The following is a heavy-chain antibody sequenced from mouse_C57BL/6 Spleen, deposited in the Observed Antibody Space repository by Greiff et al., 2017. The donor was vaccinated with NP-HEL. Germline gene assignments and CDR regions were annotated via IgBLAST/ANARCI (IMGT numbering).Heavy chain of an antibody. CDR2: INPSSGYT. V-gene: IGHV1-4*01. D-gene: IGHD4-1*01. Sequence: QVQLKQSGAELARPGASVKMSCKASGYTFTSYTMHWVKQRPGQGLEWIGYINPSSGYTKYNQKFKDKATLTADKSSSTAYMQLSSLTSEDSAVYYCARPNWDEGGFAYWGQGTLVTVSA. J-gene: IGHJ3*01. CDR3: ARPNWDEGGFAY. CDR1: GYTFTSYT.